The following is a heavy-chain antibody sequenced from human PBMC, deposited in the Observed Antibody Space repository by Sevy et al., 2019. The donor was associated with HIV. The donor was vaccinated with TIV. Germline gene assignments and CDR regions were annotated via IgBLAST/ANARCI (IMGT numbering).Heavy chain of an antibody. D-gene: IGHD2-15*01. V-gene: IGHV1-69*01. Sequence: ASVKVSCKASGGTLSSYAISWVRQAPGQGLEWMGGIIPIFGTANYAQKFQDRVTITADESTSTAYMELSSLRSEDTAVYYCARDFLGYCSGGSCYNWFDPWGQGTLVTVSS. CDR3: ARDFLGYCSGGSCYNWFDP. CDR1: GGTLSSYA. J-gene: IGHJ5*02. CDR2: IIPIFGTA.